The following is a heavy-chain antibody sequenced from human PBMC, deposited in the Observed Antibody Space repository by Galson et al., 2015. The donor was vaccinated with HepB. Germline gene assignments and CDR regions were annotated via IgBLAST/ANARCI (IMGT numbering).Heavy chain of an antibody. Sequence: CAISGDSVSSNSAAWNWIRQSPSRGLEWLGRTYYRSKWSNDYAVSVKSRIIIKPDTSKNQFSLQLNSVTPEDTAVYYCARKSSIAEAFEIWGQGTMVTVSS. CDR2: TYYRSKWSN. J-gene: IGHJ3*02. V-gene: IGHV6-1*01. D-gene: IGHD6-6*01. CDR3: ARKSSIAEAFEI. CDR1: GDSVSSNSAA.